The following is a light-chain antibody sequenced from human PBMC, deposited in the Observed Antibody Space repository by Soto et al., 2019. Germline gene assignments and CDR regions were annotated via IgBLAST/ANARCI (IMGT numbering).Light chain of an antibody. V-gene: IGLV2-14*01. J-gene: IGLJ1*01. CDR3: SSYTSSSTLRV. CDR1: SSDVGGYNY. CDR2: VVS. Sequence: QSALTQPASVSGSPGQSITISCTGTSSDVGGYNYVSWYQQHPGKAPKLMIYVVSNRPSGVSNRFSGSKSGNTASLTISGLQAEDEADYYCSSYTSSSTLRVFGTGTKLTVL.